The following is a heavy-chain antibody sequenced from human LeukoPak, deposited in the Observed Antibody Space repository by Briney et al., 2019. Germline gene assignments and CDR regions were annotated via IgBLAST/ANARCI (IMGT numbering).Heavy chain of an antibody. J-gene: IGHJ3*02. CDR1: GGSISNYY. Sequence: SETLSLTCTVSGGSISNYYWSWLRQPPGKGLEWIGYIYYSGSTNYNPSLKSRVTISVDTSKTQFSPKLSSVTAADTAVYYCARRIAAADAFDIWGQGTMVTVSS. V-gene: IGHV4-59*08. D-gene: IGHD6-13*01. CDR3: ARRIAAADAFDI. CDR2: IYYSGST.